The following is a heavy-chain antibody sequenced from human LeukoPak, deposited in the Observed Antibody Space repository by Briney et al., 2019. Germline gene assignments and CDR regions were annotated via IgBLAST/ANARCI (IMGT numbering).Heavy chain of an antibody. CDR2: IYPGDSDT. V-gene: IGHV5-51*01. J-gene: IGHJ3*02. Sequence: GESLKISCKGSGYSFTSYWIGWVRQMPGKGLEWMGIIYPGDSDTRYSPSFQGQVTISADKSISTAYLQWSSLKASDTAMYYCARGRIAVAGTAINAFDIWGQGTMVTVSS. CDR1: GYSFTSYW. CDR3: ARGRIAVAGTAINAFDI. D-gene: IGHD6-19*01.